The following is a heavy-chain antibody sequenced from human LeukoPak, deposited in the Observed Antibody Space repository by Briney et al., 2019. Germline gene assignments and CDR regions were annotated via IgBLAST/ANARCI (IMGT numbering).Heavy chain of an antibody. CDR1: GYTFTSYG. V-gene: IGHV1-18*01. J-gene: IGHJ4*02. CDR3: ARDLGITMVRGVRGITNY. Sequence: ASVKVSCKASGYTFTSYGISWVRQAPGQGLEWMGWISAYNGNTNYAQKLQGRVTMTTDTSTSTAYMELRSLRSDDTAVYYCARDLGITMVRGVRGITNYWGQGTLVTVSS. CDR2: ISAYNGNT. D-gene: IGHD3-10*01.